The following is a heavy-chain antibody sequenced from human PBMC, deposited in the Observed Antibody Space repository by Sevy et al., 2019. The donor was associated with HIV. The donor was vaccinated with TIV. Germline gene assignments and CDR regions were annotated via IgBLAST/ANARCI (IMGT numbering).Heavy chain of an antibody. CDR3: ARESRWFFFHFDY. V-gene: IGHV6-1*01. J-gene: IGHJ4*02. CDR1: GDSVSTYSAA. CDR2: TYYKSKWYN. Sequence: SDTLSLTCAISGDSVSTYSAAWNWIRQSPSRGLEWLGRTYYKSKWYNDYALSVKSRISINPDTPKNQISLQLNSVTPEDTAVYYCARESRWFFFHFDYWGQGTLVTVSS. D-gene: IGHD3-10*01.